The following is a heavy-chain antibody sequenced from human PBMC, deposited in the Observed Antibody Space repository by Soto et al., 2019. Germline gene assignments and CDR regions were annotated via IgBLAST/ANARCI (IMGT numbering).Heavy chain of an antibody. CDR2: ISSSSSYI. CDR1: GFTFSSYS. J-gene: IGHJ5*02. V-gene: IGHV3-21*01. D-gene: IGHD3-10*01. Sequence: GGSLRLSCAASGFTFSSYSMNWVRQAPGKGLEWVSSISSSSSYIYYADSVKGRFTISRDNAKNSLYLQMNSLRAEDTAVYYCARGREWFGELVNWFDPWGQGTLVTVSS. CDR3: ARGREWFGELVNWFDP.